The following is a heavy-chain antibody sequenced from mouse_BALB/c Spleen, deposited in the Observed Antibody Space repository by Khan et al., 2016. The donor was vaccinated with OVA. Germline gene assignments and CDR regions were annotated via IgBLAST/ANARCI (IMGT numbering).Heavy chain of an antibody. CDR3: SRSGYGFGAY. CDR2: IHPGSGGT. Sequence: QVQLQQSGAELVRPGTSVKVSCKASGYAFTDYLLAWLKQRPGQGLEWIGVIHPGSGGTQSTEEFMDRATLTADKSSSTAYMQLSSLTSDDSAVYFCSRSGYGFGAYWGPGTLVTVSA. V-gene: IGHV1-54*01. D-gene: IGHD3-2*02. J-gene: IGHJ3*01. CDR1: GYAFTDYL.